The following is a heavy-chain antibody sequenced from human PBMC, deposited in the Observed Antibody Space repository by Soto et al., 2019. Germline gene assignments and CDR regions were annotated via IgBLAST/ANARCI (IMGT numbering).Heavy chain of an antibody. CDR2: ISGSGAGT. Sequence: GGSLRLSCAASGGTFSSHAMSGVRQAPGKGLEWVSAISGSGAGTYYADSVKGRFTISRDNSKNTVYLQMNNLRAEDTAIYYCAKPDSSGYDYFCYWGQGT. D-gene: IGHD3-22*01. J-gene: IGHJ4*02. V-gene: IGHV3-23*01. CDR3: AKPDSSGYDYFCY. CDR1: GGTFSSHA.